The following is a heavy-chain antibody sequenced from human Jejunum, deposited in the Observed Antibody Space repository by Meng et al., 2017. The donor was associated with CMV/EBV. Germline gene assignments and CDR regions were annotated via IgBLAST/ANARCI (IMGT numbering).Heavy chain of an antibody. V-gene: IGHV3-7*01. CDR2: IKQDGTEK. J-gene: IGHJ4*02. D-gene: IGHD3-10*01. CDR1: NNYG. CDR3: ARDWGHFSGSGSYYSRFDY. Sequence: NNYGMSGVRQAPGKGLEWVANIKQDGTEKYYLDSVKGRFTISRDNAKNSLYLQMNSLRAEDTAVYYCARDWGHFSGSGSYYSRFDYWGQGTLVTVSS.